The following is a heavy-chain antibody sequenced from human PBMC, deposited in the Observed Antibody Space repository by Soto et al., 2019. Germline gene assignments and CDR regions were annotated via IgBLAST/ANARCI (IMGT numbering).Heavy chain of an antibody. CDR2: IYYSGGT. D-gene: IGHD3-22*01. CDR1: GDSTGSGDKY. J-gene: IGHJ4*02. CDR3: AMYYYDSSGYYYRY. Sequence: PSETLSLTCSVSGDSTGSGDKYWSWIRQPPGRGLEWIGYIYYSGGTNYNPSLKSRVTISVDTSKNQFSLKLSSVTAADTAVYYCAMYYYDSSGYYYRYWGQGTLVTVSS. V-gene: IGHV4-61*08.